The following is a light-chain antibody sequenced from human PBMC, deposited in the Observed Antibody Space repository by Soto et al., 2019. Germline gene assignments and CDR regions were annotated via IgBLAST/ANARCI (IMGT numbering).Light chain of an antibody. CDR1: SSNIGSNS. CDR3: AAWDDSLNGVV. CDR2: SNN. Sequence: QSVLTQSPSASGTPGQRVSISCSGSSSNIGSNSVTWYQQLPGTAPKLLIYSNNQRPSGVPDRFSGSKSGTSASLAISGLQSEDEADYYCAAWDDSLNGVVFGGGTQLTVL. J-gene: IGLJ2*01. V-gene: IGLV1-44*01.